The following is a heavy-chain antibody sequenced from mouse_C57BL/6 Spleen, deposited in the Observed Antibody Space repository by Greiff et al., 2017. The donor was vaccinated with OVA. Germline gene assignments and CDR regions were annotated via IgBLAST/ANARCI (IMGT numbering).Heavy chain of an antibody. CDR1: GYTFTDYE. V-gene: IGHV1-15*01. D-gene: IGHD1-1*01. Sequence: VQLQKAGAERVRSGASVTLSCKASGYTFTDYETHSVPPNPVHVLDLILAIDPETVGTAYNQKFKGKAILTADKSSSTAYMELRSLTSEDSAVYYCTRSDYYGSSPRFDYWGQGTTLTVSS. J-gene: IGHJ2*01. CDR3: TRSDYYGSSPRFDY. CDR2: IDPETVGT.